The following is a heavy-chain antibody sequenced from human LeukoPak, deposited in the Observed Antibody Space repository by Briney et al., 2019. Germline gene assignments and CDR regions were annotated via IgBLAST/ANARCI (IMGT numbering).Heavy chain of an antibody. Sequence: ASVKVSCKASGDTFTSYGISWVRQAPGQGLEWMGWISAYNGNTNYAQKLQGRVTMTTDTSTSTAYMELRSLRSDDTAVYYCARVPMIVVVIKGDYFDYWGQGTLVTVSS. CDR1: GDTFTSYG. J-gene: IGHJ4*02. CDR3: ARVPMIVVVIKGDYFDY. V-gene: IGHV1-18*01. CDR2: ISAYNGNT. D-gene: IGHD3-22*01.